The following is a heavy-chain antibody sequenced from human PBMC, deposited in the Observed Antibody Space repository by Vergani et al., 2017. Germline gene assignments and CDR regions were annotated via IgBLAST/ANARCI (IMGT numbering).Heavy chain of an antibody. CDR3: ARDKAPVGATLGRAFDI. Sequence: VQLLESGGGLVQPGGSLRLSCAASGFTFSSYAMHWVRQAPGKGLEWVAVISYDGSNKYYADSVKGRFTISRDNSKNTLYLQMNSLRAVDTAVYYCARDKAPVGATLGRAFDIWGQGTMVTVSS. J-gene: IGHJ3*02. CDR1: GFTFSSYA. CDR2: ISYDGSNK. V-gene: IGHV3-30-3*01. D-gene: IGHD1-26*01.